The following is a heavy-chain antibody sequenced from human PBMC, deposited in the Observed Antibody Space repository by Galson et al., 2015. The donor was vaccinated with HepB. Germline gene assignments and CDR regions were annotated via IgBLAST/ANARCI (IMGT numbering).Heavy chain of an antibody. J-gene: IGHJ4*02. CDR2: IYYSGST. CDR3: ARGYGGATIDY. CDR1: GGSISSSSYY. Sequence: LSLTCTVSGGSISSSSYYWGWIRQPPGKGLEWIGSIYYSGSTYYNPSLKSRVTISVDTSKNQFSLKLSSVTAADTAVYYCARGYGGATIDYWGQGTLVTVSS. D-gene: IGHD1-26*01. V-gene: IGHV4-39*07.